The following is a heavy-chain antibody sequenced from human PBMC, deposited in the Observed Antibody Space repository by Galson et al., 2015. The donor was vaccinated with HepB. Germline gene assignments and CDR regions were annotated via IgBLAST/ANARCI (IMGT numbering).Heavy chain of an antibody. V-gene: IGHV1-2*06. CDR2: INPNSGGT. CDR1: GYTFTGYH. J-gene: IGHJ4*02. Sequence: SVKVSCKASGYTFTGYHMHWVRQAPGQGLEWMGRINPNSGGTNYAQKFQGRVTMTRDTSISTAYMELSRLRSDDTAVYYCARGLGYCSGGSCYSGDYWGQGTLVTVSS. CDR3: ARGLGYCSGGSCYSGDY. D-gene: IGHD2-15*01.